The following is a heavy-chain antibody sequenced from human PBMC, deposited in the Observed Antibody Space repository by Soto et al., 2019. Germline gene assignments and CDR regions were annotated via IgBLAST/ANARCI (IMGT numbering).Heavy chain of an antibody. D-gene: IGHD5-12*01. Sequence: QVQLVQSGAEEKKPGASVKVSCKASGYTFTNYAIHWVRQAPGQRLEWMGWINAGNGNTKYSQKFQGRVTITRDTSASTAYMELSSLRSEDTAVYYCATSYRAYDYHYYYGMDVWGQGTTVTVSS. CDR2: INAGNGNT. J-gene: IGHJ6*02. CDR3: ATSYRAYDYHYYYGMDV. V-gene: IGHV1-3*05. CDR1: GYTFTNYA.